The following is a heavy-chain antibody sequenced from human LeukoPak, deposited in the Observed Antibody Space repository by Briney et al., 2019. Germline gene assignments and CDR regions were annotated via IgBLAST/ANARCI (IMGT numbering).Heavy chain of an antibody. CDR3: ARERNGEYSSSYYYYYYYYMDV. D-gene: IGHD6-6*01. CDR1: GYSFTSYW. J-gene: IGHJ6*03. CDR2: IYPGDSDT. Sequence: GESLKISCKGSGYSFTSYWIGWVRQMPGKGLEWMGIIYPGDSDTRYSPSFQGQVTISADKSISTAYLQWSSLRAEDTAVYYCARERNGEYSSSYYYYYYYYMDVWGKGTTVTVSS. V-gene: IGHV5-51*01.